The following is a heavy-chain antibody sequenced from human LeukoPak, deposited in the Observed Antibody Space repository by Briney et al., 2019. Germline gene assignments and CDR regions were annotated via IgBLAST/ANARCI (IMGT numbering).Heavy chain of an antibody. CDR2: INPNIGGT. CDR3: ARENSGYCSSTSCYTGCNY. J-gene: IGHJ4*02. Sequence: ASVKVSCKASGYTFTGYYMHWVRQAPGQGLEWMGWINPNIGGTNYAQKFQGRVTMTRDTSISTAYMELSRLRSDDTAVYYCARENSGYCSSTSCYTGCNYWGQGTLVTVSS. V-gene: IGHV1-2*02. CDR1: GYTFTGYY. D-gene: IGHD2-2*02.